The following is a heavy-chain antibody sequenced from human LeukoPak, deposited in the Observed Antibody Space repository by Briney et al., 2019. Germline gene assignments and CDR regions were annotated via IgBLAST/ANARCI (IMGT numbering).Heavy chain of an antibody. CDR3: ARDPGSGDAFDI. D-gene: IGHD2-15*01. J-gene: IGHJ3*02. Sequence: KSSETLSLTCTVSGGSISSYYWSWIRQPPGKGLEWIGYIYYSGSTNYNPSLKSRVTISVDTSKNQFSLKLSSVTAADTAVYYCARDPGSGDAFDIWGQGAMVTVSS. V-gene: IGHV4-59*01. CDR2: IYYSGST. CDR1: GGSISSYY.